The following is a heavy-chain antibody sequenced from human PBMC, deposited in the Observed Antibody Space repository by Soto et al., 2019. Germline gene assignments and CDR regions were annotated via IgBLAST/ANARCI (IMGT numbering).Heavy chain of an antibody. V-gene: IGHV3-53*01. CDR3: ARAGSPFDSDSSGYWGFDH. D-gene: IGHD3-22*01. Sequence: GGSLRLSCVASGFAVSNNYMNWVRQAPGKGLEWVSVVYSGGTTYYADSVRGRFTASRDDSKNTLFLQMSSLRAEDTAVYYCARAGSPFDSDSSGYWGFDHWGQGTLVTVSS. CDR2: VYSGGTT. CDR1: GFAVSNNY. J-gene: IGHJ4*02.